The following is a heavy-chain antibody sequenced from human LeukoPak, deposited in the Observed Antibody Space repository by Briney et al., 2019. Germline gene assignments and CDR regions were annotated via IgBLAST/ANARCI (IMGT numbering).Heavy chain of an antibody. Sequence: ASVKVSCKASGYTFTSYDINWVRQATGQGLGWMGWMNPNSGNTGYAQKFQGRVTMTRNTSISTAYMELSSLRSEDTAVYYCASSGDCSGGSCYEALYYYYGMDVWGKGTTVTVSS. V-gene: IGHV1-8*01. CDR2: MNPNSGNT. J-gene: IGHJ6*04. CDR1: GYTFTSYD. D-gene: IGHD2-15*01. CDR3: ASSGDCSGGSCYEALYYYYGMDV.